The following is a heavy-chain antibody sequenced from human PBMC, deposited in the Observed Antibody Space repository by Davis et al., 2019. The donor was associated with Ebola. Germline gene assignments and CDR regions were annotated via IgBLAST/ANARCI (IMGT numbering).Heavy chain of an antibody. CDR3: ARGDFGGKQLVY. CDR1: GGSISSGGYY. V-gene: IGHV4-31*03. CDR2: IYYSGST. Sequence: SETLSLTCTVSGGSISSGGYYWSWIRQHPGKGLEWIGYIYYSGSTYYNPSLKSRVTISVDASKNQFSLKLSSVTAADTAVYFCARGDFGGKQLVYWGQGTLVTVSS. J-gene: IGHJ4*02. D-gene: IGHD6-13*01.